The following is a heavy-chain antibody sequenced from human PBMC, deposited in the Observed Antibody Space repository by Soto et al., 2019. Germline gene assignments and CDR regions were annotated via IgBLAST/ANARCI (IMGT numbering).Heavy chain of an antibody. D-gene: IGHD6-13*01. Sequence: GGSLRLSCAASGFTFSSYSMNWVRQAPGKGLEWVSSISSSSSYIYYADSVKGRFTISRDNAKNSLYLQMNSLRAEDTAVYYCASIAAAVGYYYYYGMDVWGQGTTVTVS. CDR3: ASIAAAVGYYYYYGMDV. CDR2: ISSSSSYI. CDR1: GFTFSSYS. J-gene: IGHJ6*02. V-gene: IGHV3-21*01.